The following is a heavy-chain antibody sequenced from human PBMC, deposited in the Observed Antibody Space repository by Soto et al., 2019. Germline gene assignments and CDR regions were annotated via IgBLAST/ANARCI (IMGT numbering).Heavy chain of an antibody. CDR2: IYHSGST. CDR3: AREDAGATMVRGGLDY. CDR1: GGSISSSNW. J-gene: IGHJ4*02. D-gene: IGHD3-10*01. Sequence: SETLSLTCAVSGGSISSSNWWSWVRQPPGKGLEWIGEIYHSGSTNYNPSLKSRVTISVDKSKNQFSLKLSSVTAADTAVYYCAREDAGATMVRGGLDYWGQGTLVTVSS. V-gene: IGHV4-4*02.